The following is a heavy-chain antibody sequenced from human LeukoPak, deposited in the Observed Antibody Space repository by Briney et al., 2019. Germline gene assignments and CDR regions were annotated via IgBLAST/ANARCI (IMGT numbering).Heavy chain of an antibody. D-gene: IGHD5-24*01. CDR2: FDPEDGET. CDR3: ASVYKHGMDV. Sequence: ASVKVSCKVSGYTLTELSMHWVRQAPRKGLEWMGGFDPEDGETIYAQKFQGRVTMTRDTSASTVYMELSSLRSEDTAVYYCASVYKHGMDVWGQGTTVTVSS. CDR1: GYTLTELS. V-gene: IGHV1-24*01. J-gene: IGHJ6*02.